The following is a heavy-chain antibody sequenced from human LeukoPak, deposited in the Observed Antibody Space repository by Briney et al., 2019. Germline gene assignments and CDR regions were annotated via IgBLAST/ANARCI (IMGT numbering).Heavy chain of an antibody. D-gene: IGHD5-12*01. CDR2: INPSGGST. CDR3: ARRRGYSGYDYDWFDP. V-gene: IGHV1-46*01. Sequence: ASVKVSCKASGYTFTSYYMHWVRQAPGQGLEWMGIINPSGGSTSYAQKFQGRVTMTRDTSTSTVYMELSSLRSEDTAVYYCARRRGYSGYDYDWFDPWSQGTLVTVSS. CDR1: GYTFTSYY. J-gene: IGHJ5*02.